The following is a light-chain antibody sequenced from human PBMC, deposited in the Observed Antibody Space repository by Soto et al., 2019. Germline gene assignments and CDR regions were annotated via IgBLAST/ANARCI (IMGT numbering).Light chain of an antibody. J-gene: IGKJ4*01. CDR2: DAS. CDR1: QSVGVD. V-gene: IGKV3-11*01. Sequence: EIVLTQSPATLFLSPGERATLSCRASQSVGVDLAWYQQKTGQAPRLLIFDASTRASGIPAKFSGSGSGTDFTLTISSLEPDDFAVYYCQQRKNWPPLTFGGGTRVEIK. CDR3: QQRKNWPPLT.